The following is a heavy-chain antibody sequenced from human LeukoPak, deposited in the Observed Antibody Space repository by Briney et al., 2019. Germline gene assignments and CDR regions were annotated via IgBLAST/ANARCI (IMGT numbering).Heavy chain of an antibody. Sequence: GGSLRLSCAASGFTFSNYAMNWVRQAPGKGLEWVSGNGGSGGSTEYADSVKGRFTISRDNSKNTLYLQMNSLRAEDTAIYYCARSGSSSWYFGWFDPWGQGTLVTVSS. CDR1: GFTFSNYA. J-gene: IGHJ5*02. D-gene: IGHD6-13*01. CDR3: ARSGSSSWYFGWFDP. V-gene: IGHV3-23*01. CDR2: NGGSGGST.